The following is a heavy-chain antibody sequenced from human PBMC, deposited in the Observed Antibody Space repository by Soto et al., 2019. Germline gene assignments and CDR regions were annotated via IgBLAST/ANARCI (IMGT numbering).Heavy chain of an antibody. V-gene: IGHV4-30-4*01. CDR3: ARANYDFWSGYLRAFDY. D-gene: IGHD3-3*01. CDR1: GGSISSGDYY. Sequence: LSLTCTVSGGSISSGDYYWSWIRQPPGKGLEWIGYIYYSRSTYYNPSLKSRVTISVDTSKNQFSLKLSSVTAADTAVYYCARANYDFWSGYLRAFDYWGQGTLVTVSS. CDR2: IYYSRST. J-gene: IGHJ4*02.